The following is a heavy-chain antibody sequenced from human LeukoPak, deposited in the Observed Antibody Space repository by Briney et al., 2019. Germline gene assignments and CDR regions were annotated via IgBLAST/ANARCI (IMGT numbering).Heavy chain of an antibody. CDR3: ARDRGPGYSRRATYYFDY. V-gene: IGHV1-69*13. Sequence: SVKVSCKASGGTFSSYAISWVRPAPGQGLEWMGGIIPIFGTANYAQKFQGRVTITADESTSTAYMELSSLRSEDTAVYYCARDRGPGYSRRATYYFDYWGQGTLVTVSS. CDR1: GGTFSSYA. D-gene: IGHD6-13*01. CDR2: IIPIFGTA. J-gene: IGHJ4*02.